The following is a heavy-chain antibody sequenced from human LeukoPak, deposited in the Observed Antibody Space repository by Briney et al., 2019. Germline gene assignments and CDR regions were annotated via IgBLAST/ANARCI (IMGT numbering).Heavy chain of an antibody. CDR3: AKDQGLGGFLEWLPPDY. D-gene: IGHD3-3*01. CDR2: ISGSGGST. J-gene: IGHJ4*02. V-gene: IGHV3-23*01. Sequence: PGGSLRLSCAASGFTFSSYAMSWVRQAPGKGLEWVSAISGSGGSTYYADSVKGRFTISRDNSKNTLYLQMNSLRAEDTAVYYCAKDQGLGGFLEWLPPDYWGQGTLVTVSS. CDR1: GFTFSSYA.